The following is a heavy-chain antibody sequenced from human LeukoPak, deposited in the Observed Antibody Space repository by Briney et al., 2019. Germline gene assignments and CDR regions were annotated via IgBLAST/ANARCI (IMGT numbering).Heavy chain of an antibody. CDR3: ARAAVVRYGMDV. V-gene: IGHV3-53*05. CDR2: IYSGGST. Sequence: GGSLRLSCAASGFTVSSNYMSWVRQAPGKGLEWVSVIYSGGSTYYADSVKGRFTISRDNSKNTLYLQMNSLRAEDTAVYYCARAAVVRYGMDVWGQGTTVTVSS. J-gene: IGHJ6*02. CDR1: GFTVSSNY. D-gene: IGHD6-19*01.